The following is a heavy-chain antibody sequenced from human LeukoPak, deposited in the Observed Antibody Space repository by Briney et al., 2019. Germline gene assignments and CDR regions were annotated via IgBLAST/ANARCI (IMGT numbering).Heavy chain of an antibody. V-gene: IGHV5-10-1*01. J-gene: IGHJ6*02. D-gene: IGHD6-13*01. CDR3: ASIGSSSWYYYYGMDV. CDR2: IDPSDSYT. CDR1: GYSFTSYW. Sequence: PGESLKISCKGSGYSFTSYWISWVRQMPGKGLEWMGRIDPSDSYTNYSPSFQSHVTISADKSISTAYLQWSSLKASDTAMYYCASIGSSSWYYYYGMDVWGQGTTVTVSS.